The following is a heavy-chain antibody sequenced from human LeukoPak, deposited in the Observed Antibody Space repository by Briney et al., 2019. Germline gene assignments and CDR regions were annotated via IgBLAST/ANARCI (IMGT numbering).Heavy chain of an antibody. CDR1: GFTFSSYS. V-gene: IGHV3-21*01. CDR3: ATHPYSSSWYLYYYYYMDV. D-gene: IGHD6-13*01. Sequence: GGSLRLSCAASGFTFSSYSMNWVRQAPGKGLEWVSSISSSSSYIYYADSVKGRFTISRDNAKNSLYLQMNSLRAEDTAVYYCATHPYSSSWYLYYYYYMDVWGKGTTVTISS. J-gene: IGHJ6*03. CDR2: ISSSSSYI.